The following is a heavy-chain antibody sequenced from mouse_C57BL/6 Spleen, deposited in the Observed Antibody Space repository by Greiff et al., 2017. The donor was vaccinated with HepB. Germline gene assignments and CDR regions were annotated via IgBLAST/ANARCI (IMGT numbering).Heavy chain of an antibody. CDR2: IWGDGST. V-gene: IGHV2-3*01. D-gene: IGHD5-5*01. Sequence: VQRVESGPGLVAPSQSLSITCTVSGFSLTSYGVSWVRQPPGKGLEWLGVIWGDGSTNYHSALISRLSISKDNSKSQVFLKLNSLQTADTSTYYCAKEGLRTAMDYWGQGTSVTVSS. CDR1: GFSLTSYG. J-gene: IGHJ4*01. CDR3: AKEGLRTAMDY.